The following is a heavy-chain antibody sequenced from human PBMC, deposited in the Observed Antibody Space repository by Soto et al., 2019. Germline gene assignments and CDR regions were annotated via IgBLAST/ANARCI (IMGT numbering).Heavy chain of an antibody. CDR3: ARGSSIAGLYYGMDV. CDR2: NYYSGIT. Sequence: TLSLTCTVSGGSISSGGYYWTWIRQHPGKGLEWIGYNYYSGITYYNPSLKSRVTISLDTSKNQFSLKLSSVTATDTAVYYCARGSSIAGLYYGMDVWGQGTTVTVSS. CDR1: GGSISSGGYY. V-gene: IGHV4-31*03. D-gene: IGHD6-6*01. J-gene: IGHJ6*02.